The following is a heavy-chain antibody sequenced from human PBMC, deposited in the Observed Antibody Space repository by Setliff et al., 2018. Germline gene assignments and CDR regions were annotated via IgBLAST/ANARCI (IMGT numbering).Heavy chain of an antibody. J-gene: IGHJ6*03. V-gene: IGHV3-30*04. Sequence: PGGSLRLSCAASGFTFSSYAMHWVRQAPGKGLEWVAVISYDGSNKYYADSVKGRFTISRDNAKNSLYLQMNSPRAEDTAVYYCARDPGWRTLFYYYYYMDVWGKGTTVTVS. CDR1: GFTFSSYA. CDR3: ARDPGWRTLFYYYYYMDV. D-gene: IGHD3-3*01. CDR2: ISYDGSNK.